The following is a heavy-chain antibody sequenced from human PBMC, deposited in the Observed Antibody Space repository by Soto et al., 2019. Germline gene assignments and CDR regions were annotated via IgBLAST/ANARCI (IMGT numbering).Heavy chain of an antibody. Sequence: EVQLLESGGGLVQPGGSLRLSCAASGFTFSSYAMSWVRQAPGKGLEWVSAISGSGGSTYYADSVKGRFTISRDNSKNTLYLQMNSLRAEDTAVYYCAKDAIGCSSTICYVGYFDYWGQGTLVTVSS. CDR1: GFTFSSYA. CDR3: AKDAIGCSSTICYVGYFDY. V-gene: IGHV3-23*01. D-gene: IGHD2-2*01. J-gene: IGHJ4*02. CDR2: ISGSGGST.